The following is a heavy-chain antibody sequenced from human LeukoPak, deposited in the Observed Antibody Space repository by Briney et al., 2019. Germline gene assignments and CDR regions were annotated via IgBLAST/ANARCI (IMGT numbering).Heavy chain of an antibody. V-gene: IGHV4-34*01. Sequence: PSETLSLTCAVYGGSFSGYYWTWIRQPPGKGLEWIGEINHSGSTNYNPYLKSRVTISVDTSKNQFSLKLSSVTAADTAVYYCARGKGSGWTFDYWGQGTLVTVSS. J-gene: IGHJ4*02. CDR2: INHSGST. CDR1: GGSFSGYY. D-gene: IGHD6-19*01. CDR3: ARGKGSGWTFDY.